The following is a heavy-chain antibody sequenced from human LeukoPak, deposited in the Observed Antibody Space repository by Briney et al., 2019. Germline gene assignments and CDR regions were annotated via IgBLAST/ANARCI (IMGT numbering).Heavy chain of an antibody. V-gene: IGHV1-69*05. CDR1: GGTFSSYA. Sequence: SVKVSCKASGGTFSSYAISWVRQAPGQGLEWMGGIIPIFGTANYAQKFQGRVTITTDKSTSTAYMELSSLRSEDTAVYYCAREKLLWFGELLPLRGMDVWGQGTTVTVSS. J-gene: IGHJ6*02. CDR2: IIPIFGTA. CDR3: AREKLLWFGELLPLRGMDV. D-gene: IGHD3-10*01.